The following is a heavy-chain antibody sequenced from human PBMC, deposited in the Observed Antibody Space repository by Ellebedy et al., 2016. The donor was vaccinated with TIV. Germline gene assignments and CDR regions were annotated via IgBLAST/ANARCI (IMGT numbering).Heavy chain of an antibody. J-gene: IGHJ4*02. CDR1: GGSFSGYY. V-gene: IGHV4-4*07. CDR3: AREYSYGYDY. Sequence: GSLRLXXAVYGGSFSGYYWSWIRQPAGKGLEWIGRIYTSGSTNYNPSLKSRVTMSVDTSKNQFSLKLSSVTAADTAVYYCAREYSYGYDYWGQGTLVTVSS. CDR2: IYTSGST. D-gene: IGHD5-18*01.